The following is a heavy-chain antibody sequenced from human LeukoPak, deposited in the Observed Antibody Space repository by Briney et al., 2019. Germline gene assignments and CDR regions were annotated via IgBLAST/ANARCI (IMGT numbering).Heavy chain of an antibody. J-gene: IGHJ6*02. CDR3: TKMRSAGFYYYGMDV. V-gene: IGHV3-23*01. CDR2: INSTGDST. CDR1: GIAFSSYV. Sequence: GGSLRLSCAASGIAFSSYVMSWVRQAPGKGLDWVSTINSTGDSTYYADSVKGRFTISRDNSKNTLSLQMNSLRPDDTAVYYCTKMRSAGFYYYGMDVWGQGTTVPASS. D-gene: IGHD1-26*01.